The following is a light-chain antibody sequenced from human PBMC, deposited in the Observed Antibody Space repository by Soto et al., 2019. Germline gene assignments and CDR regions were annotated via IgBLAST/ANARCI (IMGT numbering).Light chain of an antibody. CDR2: DAS. V-gene: IGKV3-15*01. Sequence: EIVMPPSPATLSVSAVERATISCRASQSVSSNLAWYQQKPGQAHRLLIYDASNRATVIPARFSGSGSGTEFTLTIRSLQSEDFAVYDGQQYKDWPPITVGQGKRLEIK. J-gene: IGKJ5*01. CDR1: QSVSSN. CDR3: QQYKDWPPIT.